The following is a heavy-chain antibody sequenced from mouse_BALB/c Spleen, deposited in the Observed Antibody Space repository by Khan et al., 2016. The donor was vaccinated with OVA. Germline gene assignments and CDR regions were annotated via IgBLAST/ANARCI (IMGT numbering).Heavy chain of an antibody. CDR3: ARRSEYGTRNFDV. Sequence: QVPLQQPGAELVKPGTSVKLSCKASGYNFTSYWINWVKLRPGQGLEWIGDIYPGSGSTNYNEKFKSKAALTVDTSSSTAYMQLRSLASEDSDLYFCARRSEYGTRNFDVWGAGTTVTVSS. J-gene: IGHJ1*01. CDR1: GYNFTSYW. V-gene: IGHV1-55*01. CDR2: IYPGSGST. D-gene: IGHD1-1*01.